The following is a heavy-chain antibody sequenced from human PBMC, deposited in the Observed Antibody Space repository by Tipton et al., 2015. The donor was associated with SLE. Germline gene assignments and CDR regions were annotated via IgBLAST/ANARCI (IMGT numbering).Heavy chain of an antibody. V-gene: IGHV4-59*01. Sequence: TLSLTCTVSGGPTSSYYWSWIRQPPGKGLEWIGYIYYSGSTNYNPSLKSRVTMSLDTSKDQFSLKVNSVTAADTAVYYCARAILGPGATWSFYYGMDVWGQGTTVTVSS. J-gene: IGHJ6*02. CDR1: GGPTSSYY. CDR3: ARAILGPGATWSFYYGMDV. CDR2: IYYSGST. D-gene: IGHD3-3*01.